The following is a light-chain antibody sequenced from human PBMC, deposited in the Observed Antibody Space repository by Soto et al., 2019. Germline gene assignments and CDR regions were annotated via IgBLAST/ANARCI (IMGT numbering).Light chain of an antibody. CDR2: ANN. Sequence: QAVVTQPPSASGTPGQGVSISCSGSSSNIGDNYVYWYQQFPGTAPKLLIYANNQRPSGVPDRFSGFKSGTSASLAIRGLRSEDEADYYCSSWDDSLSGWVFGGGTKLTVL. J-gene: IGLJ3*02. CDR3: SSWDDSLSGWV. V-gene: IGLV1-47*02. CDR1: SSNIGDNY.